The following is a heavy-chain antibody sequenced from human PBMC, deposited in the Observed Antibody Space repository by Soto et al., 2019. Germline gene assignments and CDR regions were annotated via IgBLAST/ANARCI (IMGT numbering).Heavy chain of an antibody. V-gene: IGHV3-23*01. CDR3: AKRIGYSYGIFDY. D-gene: IGHD5-18*01. Sequence: SGGSLRLSCAASGFTFSSYAMSWVRQAPGKGLEWVSAISGSGGSTYYADSVKGRFTISRDNSKNTLYLQMNSLRAEDTAVYYCAKRIGYSYGIFDYWGQGTLVTVSS. CDR1: GFTFSSYA. J-gene: IGHJ4*02. CDR2: ISGSGGST.